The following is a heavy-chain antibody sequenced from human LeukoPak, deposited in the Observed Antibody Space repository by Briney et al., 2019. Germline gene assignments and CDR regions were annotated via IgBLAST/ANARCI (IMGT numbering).Heavy chain of an antibody. D-gene: IGHD3-3*01. CDR2: IYYSGST. CDR3: ARVDYDFWSGYFPAHPSYGMDV. V-gene: IGHV4-59*01. CDR1: GGSISSYY. Sequence: SETLSLTCTVSGGSISSYYWNWIRQPPGKGLEWIGYIYYSGSTNYNPSLKSRVTISVDTSKNQFSLKLSSVTAADTAVYYCARVDYDFWSGYFPAHPSYGMDVWGQGTTVTVSS. J-gene: IGHJ6*02.